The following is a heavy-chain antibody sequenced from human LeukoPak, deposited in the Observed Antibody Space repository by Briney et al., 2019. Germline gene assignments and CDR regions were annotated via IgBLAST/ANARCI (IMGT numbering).Heavy chain of an antibody. V-gene: IGHV3-23*01. D-gene: IGHD1-26*01. Sequence: GGSLRLSCAASGFTFSNYAMTWVRQAPGKGPEWLAPISGSGGSTYSADSVKGRLAISRDNSKNTLFLRMSSLRAADTAIYYCTKPLHSSSHYGIDYWGQGTLVSVSS. J-gene: IGHJ4*02. CDR2: ISGSGGST. CDR3: TKPLHSSSHYGIDY. CDR1: GFTFSNYA.